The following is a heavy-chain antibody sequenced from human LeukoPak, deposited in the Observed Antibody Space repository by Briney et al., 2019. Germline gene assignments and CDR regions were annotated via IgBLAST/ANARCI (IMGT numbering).Heavy chain of an antibody. J-gene: IGHJ4*02. CDR1: GFTVSSNY. D-gene: IGHD3-9*01. CDR2: IYRGGST. Sequence: GGSLRLSCAASGFTVSSNYMIWVRQAPGKGLEWVSVIYRGGSTHYADSVKGRFNISRDNSTNTLYLQMNSLRAEDTAVYYCARSFYDILIGYYQYFDYWGQGTLVTVSS. CDR3: ARSFYDILIGYYQYFDY. V-gene: IGHV3-66*01.